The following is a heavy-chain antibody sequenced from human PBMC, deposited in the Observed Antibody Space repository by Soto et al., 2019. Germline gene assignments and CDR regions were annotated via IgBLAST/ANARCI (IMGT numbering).Heavy chain of an antibody. CDR2: SYYSGST. V-gene: IGHV4-59*01. J-gene: IGHJ4*02. D-gene: IGHD2-8*01. Sequence: QVQLQESGPGLVKPSETLSLTCTVAGGSISSYYWSWLRQPPGKGLEWIGSSYYSGSTNYHPSLKSRVTISVDTSKNRFSLKLRSVTAADTAVYYCARTYGGDYDYWGQGPLVTVSS. CDR3: ARTYGGDYDY. CDR1: GGSISSYY.